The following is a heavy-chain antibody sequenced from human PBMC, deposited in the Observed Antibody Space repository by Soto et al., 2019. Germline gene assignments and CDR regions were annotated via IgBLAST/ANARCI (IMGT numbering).Heavy chain of an antibody. D-gene: IGHD3-10*01. Sequence: QVQLQESGPGLVKPSQTLSLTCTVSGGSISSGGYYWSWIRQHPGKGLEWIGYIYYSGSTYYNPSLKSRVTISVDTSKNQFSRKLSSVTAADTAVYYCARAEDRRYYGSGVMFDPWGQGTLVTVSS. V-gene: IGHV4-31*03. CDR1: GGSISSGGYY. CDR2: IYYSGST. CDR3: ARAEDRRYYGSGVMFDP. J-gene: IGHJ5*02.